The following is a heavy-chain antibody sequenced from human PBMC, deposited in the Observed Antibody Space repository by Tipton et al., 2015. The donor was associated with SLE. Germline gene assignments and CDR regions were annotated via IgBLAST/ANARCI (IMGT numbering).Heavy chain of an antibody. J-gene: IGHJ3*02. CDR3: ARGGYYYGSGSPDVFDI. CDR1: GFTFSSYS. CDR2: ISSSSSYI. D-gene: IGHD3-10*01. V-gene: IGHV3-21*03. Sequence: SLRLSCAASGFTFSSYSMNWVRQAPGKGLEWVSFISSSSSYIYYADSVKGRFTIPRDSAKNSLYLQMNSLRAEDTAVYYCARGGYYYGSGSPDVFDIWGQGTMVTVSS.